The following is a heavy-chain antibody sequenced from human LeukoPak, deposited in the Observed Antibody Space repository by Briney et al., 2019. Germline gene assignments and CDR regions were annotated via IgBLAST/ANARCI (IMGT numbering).Heavy chain of an antibody. J-gene: IGHJ4*02. CDR1: GGSFSAFH. Sequence: SETLSLTCAVYGGSFSAFHWNWIRQSPAKGREWLREMKQSGTPRHHPSLQSRVTISVDKSKNQFSLNVRSVTAADTAVYYCASRPFLYGFRTYFDNWAQGTLVTVSS. CDR3: ASRPFLYGFRTYFDN. CDR2: MKQSGTP. D-gene: IGHD3-10*01. V-gene: IGHV4-34*01.